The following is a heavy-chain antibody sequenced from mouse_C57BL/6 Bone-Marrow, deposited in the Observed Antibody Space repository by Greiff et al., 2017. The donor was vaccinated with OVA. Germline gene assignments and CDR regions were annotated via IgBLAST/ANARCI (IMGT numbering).Heavy chain of an antibody. V-gene: IGHV1-76*01. CDR1: GYTFTDYY. CDR3: ARRSNYAMDD. Sequence: VQLMESGAELVRPGASVKLSCKASGYTFTDYYINWVKQRPGQGLEWIARIYPGSGNTYYNEKFKDKATLTADKSSSTAYMQLRSLPSEDSAGYYGARRSNYAMDDWGKGTSVTVSS. J-gene: IGHJ4*01. CDR2: IYPGSGNT. D-gene: IGHD5-1*01.